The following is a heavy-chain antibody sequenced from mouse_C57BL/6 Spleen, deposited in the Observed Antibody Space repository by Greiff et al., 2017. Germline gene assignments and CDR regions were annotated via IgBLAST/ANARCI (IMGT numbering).Heavy chain of an antibody. Sequence: DVMLVESGGDLVKPGGSLKLSCAASGFTFSSYGMSWVRQTPDKRLEWVATISSGGSYTYYPDSVKGRFTISRDNAKTTLYLQMSSLKSEDTAMYYCARHSIYYDYGGFPYYFDYWGQGTTLTVSS. CDR1: GFTFSSYG. J-gene: IGHJ2*01. CDR3: ARHSIYYDYGGFPYYFDY. CDR2: ISSGGSYT. D-gene: IGHD2-4*01. V-gene: IGHV5-6*02.